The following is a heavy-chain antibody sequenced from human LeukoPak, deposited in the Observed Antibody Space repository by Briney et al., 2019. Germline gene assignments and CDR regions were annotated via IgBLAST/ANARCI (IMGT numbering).Heavy chain of an antibody. CDR2: IWYDGSKK. CDR1: GFTFSSHG. Sequence: PGGSLRLSCAASGFTFSSHGFHWVRQAPGKGLEWVAVIWYDGSKKYYADSVKGRFTISRDNSKNTLYLQMNSLRAEDTAVYFCARDLDSSGWNLDFGYWGQGTLVTVSS. J-gene: IGHJ4*02. V-gene: IGHV3-33*01. CDR3: ARDLDSSGWNLDFGY. D-gene: IGHD6-19*01.